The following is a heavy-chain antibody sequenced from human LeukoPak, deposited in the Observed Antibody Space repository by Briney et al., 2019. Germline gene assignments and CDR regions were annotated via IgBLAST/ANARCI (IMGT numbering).Heavy chain of an antibody. V-gene: IGHV3-53*01. D-gene: IGHD6-19*01. CDR2: IYSGGST. CDR3: AKARGQWLVGGAYFDY. Sequence: GGSLRLSCAASGFTVSSNYMSWVRQAPGKGLEWVSVIYSGGSTYYADSVKGRFTISRDNSKNTLYLQMNSLRAEDTAVYYCAKARGQWLVGGAYFDYWGQGTLVTVSS. CDR1: GFTVSSNY. J-gene: IGHJ4*02.